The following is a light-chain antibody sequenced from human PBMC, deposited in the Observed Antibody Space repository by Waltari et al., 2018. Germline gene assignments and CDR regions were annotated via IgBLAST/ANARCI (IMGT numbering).Light chain of an antibody. CDR2: YAN. Sequence: PQPPSSLSASVGDRVTITCRASQGMSSYLNWYQQKPGKAPRLLIYYANSLASGVPSRSGGSGSGTEFTLTISSLQPEDFATYYCQQGNSYPWTFGQGTKVEIK. V-gene: IGKV1-13*02. CDR3: QQGNSYPWT. J-gene: IGKJ1*01. CDR1: QGMSSY.